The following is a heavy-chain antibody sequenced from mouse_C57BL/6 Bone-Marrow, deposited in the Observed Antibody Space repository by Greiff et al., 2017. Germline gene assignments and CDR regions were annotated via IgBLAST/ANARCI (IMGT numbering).Heavy chain of an antibody. CDR2: IDPANGNT. D-gene: IGHD1-1*01. Sequence: VQLQQSVAELVRPGASVKLSCTASGFNIKNTYMPWVKQRPEQGLEWIGRIDPANGNTKYAPKFQGKATITADTSSNTAYLQLSSLTSEDTAIYYCARETVGDWGQGTSVTVAS. V-gene: IGHV14-3*01. CDR1: GFNIKNTY. J-gene: IGHJ4*01. CDR3: ARETVGD.